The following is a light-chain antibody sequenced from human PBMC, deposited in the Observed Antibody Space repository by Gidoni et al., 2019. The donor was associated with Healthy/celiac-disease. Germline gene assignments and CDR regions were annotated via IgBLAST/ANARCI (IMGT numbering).Light chain of an antibody. J-gene: IGKJ4*01. V-gene: IGKV3-20*01. CDR3: QQYGSSPLT. Sequence: ETVLTQSPGTLSLSPGERATLSCRASQRVSSSYLAWYQQKPGQTPRLLIYGASSRSTDVPDRFSGSGSGTDFTLTISRLEPEDFAVYYCQQYGSSPLTFGGGTKVEIK. CDR2: GAS. CDR1: QRVSSSY.